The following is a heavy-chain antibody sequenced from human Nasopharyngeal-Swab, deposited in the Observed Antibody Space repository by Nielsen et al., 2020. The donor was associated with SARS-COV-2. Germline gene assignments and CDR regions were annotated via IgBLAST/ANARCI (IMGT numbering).Heavy chain of an antibody. J-gene: IGHJ5*01. CDR3: AKGNIVVVTAIVNDS. CDR2: ISGSGGST. D-gene: IGHD2-21*02. Sequence: WIRQPPGKGLEWVSAISGSGGSTYYADSVKGRFTISRDNSKNTLYLQMNSLRAEDTAVYYCAKGNIVVVTAIVNDSWGQGTLVTVSS. V-gene: IGHV3-23*01.